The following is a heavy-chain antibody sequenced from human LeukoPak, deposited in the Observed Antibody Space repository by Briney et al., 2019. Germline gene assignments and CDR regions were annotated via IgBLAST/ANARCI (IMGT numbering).Heavy chain of an antibody. V-gene: IGHV4-34*01. Sequence: PSETLSLTCAVYGGSFSGYYWSGIRHPPGKGLEWIGEINHSGSTNYNPSLKSRVTISVDTSKNQFSLKLSSVTAADTAVYYCARAVRGEMAYNWSYYYYGMDVWGQGTTVTVSS. J-gene: IGHJ6*02. D-gene: IGHD5-24*01. CDR3: ARAVRGEMAYNWSYYYYGMDV. CDR1: GGSFSGYY. CDR2: INHSGST.